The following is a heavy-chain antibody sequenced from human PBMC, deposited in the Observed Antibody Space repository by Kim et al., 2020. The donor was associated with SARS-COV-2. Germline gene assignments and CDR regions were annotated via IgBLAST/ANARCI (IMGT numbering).Heavy chain of an antibody. CDR2: IYSGGST. J-gene: IGHJ6*02. CDR3: ARVGSGYYYYGMDV. D-gene: IGHD6-19*01. Sequence: GGSLRLSCAASGFTVSSNYMSWVRQAPGKGLEWVSVIYSGGSTYYADSVKGRFTISRDNSKNTLYLQMNSLRAEDTAVYYCARVGSGYYYYGMDVWGQGTTVTISS. CDR1: GFTVSSNY. V-gene: IGHV3-53*01.